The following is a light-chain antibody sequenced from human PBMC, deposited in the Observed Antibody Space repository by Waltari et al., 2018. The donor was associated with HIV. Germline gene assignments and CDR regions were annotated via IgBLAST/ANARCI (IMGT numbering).Light chain of an antibody. J-gene: IGKJ2*01. Sequence: EIVLTQSPDSQSVSPKEKVTITCRASQSIGSSLHWYQQKPDQSPKLLIKYASRSFSGVPSRFSGSGSGTDFNLTINRLEGEDAATYYCHQSSSLPYTFGQGTKLEIK. CDR2: YAS. CDR1: QSIGSS. CDR3: HQSSSLPYT. V-gene: IGKV6-21*01.